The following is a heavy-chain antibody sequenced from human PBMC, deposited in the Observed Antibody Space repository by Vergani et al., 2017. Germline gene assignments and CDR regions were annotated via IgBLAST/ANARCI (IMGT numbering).Heavy chain of an antibody. J-gene: IGHJ4*03. CDR2: IRSKNDGGTA. V-gene: IGHV3-15*01. CDR3: YTDYHDY. Sequence: EVQVVESGGGLIKPGGSLRLSCVVSGITFKNAWINWVRQAPGKGLEWIGRIRSKNDGGTADYAAPLKGRFTISRDDSKDSAYLLVNNLKTEDTAVYFCYTDYHDYWGQGTTVTVSS. D-gene: IGHD4-11*01. CDR1: GITFKNAW.